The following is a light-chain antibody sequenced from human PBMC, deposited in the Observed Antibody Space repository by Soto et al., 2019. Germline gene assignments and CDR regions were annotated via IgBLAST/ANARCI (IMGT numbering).Light chain of an antibody. CDR3: QQTYSGPRT. CDR2: AAS. Sequence: DIQMTQSPSSLSASVGDRVTITCRSSQSIISYLNWYQQKAGKAPQLLIYAASSLQSGVPARFSGGGSGTDFTLTTTSLQPEDSAIYYCQQTYSGPRTFGQGTKLEIK. V-gene: IGKV1-39*01. CDR1: QSIISY. J-gene: IGKJ2*02.